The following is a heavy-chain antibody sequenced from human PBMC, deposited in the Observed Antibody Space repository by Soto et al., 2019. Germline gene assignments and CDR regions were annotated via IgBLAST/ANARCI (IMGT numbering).Heavy chain of an antibody. CDR1: GFSFSGSD. D-gene: IGHD6-19*01. CDR2: IRSKAYTYAT. J-gene: IGHJ6*02. V-gene: IGHV3-73*01. CDR3: TRQEQWLVQDYYYGMDV. Sequence: GGSLRLSCAASGFSFSGSDMHWVRQASGKGLEWVGRIRSKAYTYATGYAASVKGRFTISRDDSKNTAYLQMNSLKTEDTGVYYCTRQEQWLVQDYYYGMDVWGQGTTVTVSS.